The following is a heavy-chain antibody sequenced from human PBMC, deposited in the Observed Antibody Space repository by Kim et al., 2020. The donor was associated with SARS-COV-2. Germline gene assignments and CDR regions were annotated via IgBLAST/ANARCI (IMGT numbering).Heavy chain of an antibody. D-gene: IGHD1-26*01. CDR2: IIPILGIA. J-gene: IGHJ4*02. V-gene: IGHV1-69*04. CDR3: ARDESGSYGFDY. CDR1: GGTFSSYA. Sequence: SVKVSCKASGGTFSSYAIRWVRQAPGQGLEWMGRIIPILGIANYAQKFQGRVTITADKSTSTAYMELSSLRSEDTAVYYCARDESGSYGFDYWGQGTLVTVSS.